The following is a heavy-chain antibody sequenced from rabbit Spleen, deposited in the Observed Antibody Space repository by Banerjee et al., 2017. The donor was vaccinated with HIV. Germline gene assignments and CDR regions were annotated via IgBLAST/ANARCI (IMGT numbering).Heavy chain of an antibody. CDR1: GFSLSSYW. Sequence: QSLEEAGGGLVKPGGTLTLTCTVSGFSLSSYWMSWVRQAPGKVPEYITYIYAGSGSTYYANWVNRRFTIPSHNAHNTLYLPLNSLTVADTAPYFCVRVSHDRSSGFYMDLWGPVTFVSVS. CDR3: VRVSHDRSSGFYMDL. V-gene: IGHV1S43*01. J-gene: IGHJ4*01. CDR2: IYAGSGST. D-gene: IGHD1-1*01.